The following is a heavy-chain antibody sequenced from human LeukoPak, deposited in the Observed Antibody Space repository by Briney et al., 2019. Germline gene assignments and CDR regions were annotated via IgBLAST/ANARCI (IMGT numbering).Heavy chain of an antibody. Sequence: KSSETLSLTCTVSGGSISSYYWSWIRQPPGKGLEWIGYIYYSGSTNYNPSLKSRVTISVDTSKNQFSLKLSSVTAADTAVYYCAHSARDSGYYYGMDVWGQGTTVTVSS. J-gene: IGHJ6*02. V-gene: IGHV4-59*08. CDR3: AHSARDSGYYYGMDV. D-gene: IGHD3/OR15-3a*01. CDR2: IYYSGST. CDR1: GGSISSYY.